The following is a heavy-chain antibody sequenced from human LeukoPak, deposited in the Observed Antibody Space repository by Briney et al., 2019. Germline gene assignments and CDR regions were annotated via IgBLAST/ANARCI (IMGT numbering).Heavy chain of an antibody. CDR3: ARHNSGYYSF. V-gene: IGHV4-61*02. CDR1: GGSISSGRYY. J-gene: IGHJ4*02. CDR2: IYTSGST. Sequence: SQTLSLTCTVSGGSISSGRYYWRWIRQPGGKGGEWIRRIYTSGSTNYNPSLKSRATISVDTSKNQFSLKLSSVTAADTAVYYCARHNSGYYSFWGQGTLVTVSS. D-gene: IGHD3-22*01.